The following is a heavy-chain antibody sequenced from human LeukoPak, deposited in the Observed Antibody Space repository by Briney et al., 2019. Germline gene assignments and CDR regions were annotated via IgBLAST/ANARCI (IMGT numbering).Heavy chain of an antibody. J-gene: IGHJ4*02. V-gene: IGHV1-46*01. CDR1: GYTFTSYY. CDR3: ARDLITISGVVNIDY. CDR2: INPSGGST. Sequence: ASVKVSCKASGYTFTSYYMHWVRQAPGQGLEWMGIINPSGGSTSYAQKFQGRVTMTRDTSTSTVYMELSSLRSEDTAVYYCARDLITISGVVNIDYWGQGTLVTVSS. D-gene: IGHD3-3*01.